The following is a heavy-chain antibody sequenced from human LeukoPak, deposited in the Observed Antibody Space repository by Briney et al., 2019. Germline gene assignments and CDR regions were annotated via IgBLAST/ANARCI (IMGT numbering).Heavy chain of an antibody. CDR3: AKGKESGRHAFDI. CDR2: ISYDGSNK. CDR1: GFTFSSYG. J-gene: IGHJ3*02. V-gene: IGHV3-30*18. Sequence: PGGSLRLSCAASGFTFSSYGMHWVRQAPGKGLEWVAVISYDGSNKYYADSVKGRFTISRDNSKNTLYLQMNSLRAEDTAVYYCAKGKESGRHAFDIWGQGTMVTVSS.